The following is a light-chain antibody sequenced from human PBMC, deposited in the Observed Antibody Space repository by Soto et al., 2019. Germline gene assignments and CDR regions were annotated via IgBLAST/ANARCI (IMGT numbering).Light chain of an antibody. J-gene: IGKJ1*01. Sequence: EILMTQSPATLSVSPGERATLSCRASQSISSNLAWYQQKPGQAPRLLIYGASTRATGIPARFSGSRSGTEFTLTISSLQSEDFAVYYCQQYNNWPPWTFGQGTKVEIK. CDR2: GAS. CDR3: QQYNNWPPWT. CDR1: QSISSN. V-gene: IGKV3-15*01.